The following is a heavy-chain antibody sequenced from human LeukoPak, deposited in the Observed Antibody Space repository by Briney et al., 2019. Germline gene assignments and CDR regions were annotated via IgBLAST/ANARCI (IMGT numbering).Heavy chain of an antibody. Sequence: SETLSLTCTVSGGSISSSSYYWGWIRQPPGKGLEWIGSIYYSGSTYYNPSLKSRVTISVDTSKNQFSLKLSSVTAADTAVYYCAVPIPDAFDIWGQGTMVTVSS. CDR3: AVPIPDAFDI. J-gene: IGHJ3*02. CDR1: GGSISSSSYY. V-gene: IGHV4-39*01. CDR2: IYYSGST.